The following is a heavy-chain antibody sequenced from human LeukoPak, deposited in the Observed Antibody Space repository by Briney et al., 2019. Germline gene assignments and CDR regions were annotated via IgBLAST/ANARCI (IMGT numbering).Heavy chain of an antibody. Sequence: ASVKVSCKASGGTFSSYAISWVRQAPGQGLEWMGRIIPILGIANYAQKFQGRVTITADKSTSTAYMELSSLRSEDTAVYYCARARLLGIPRYWGQGTLVTVSS. D-gene: IGHD3-10*01. CDR3: ARARLLGIPRY. V-gene: IGHV1-69*04. J-gene: IGHJ4*02. CDR2: IIPILGIA. CDR1: GGTFSSYA.